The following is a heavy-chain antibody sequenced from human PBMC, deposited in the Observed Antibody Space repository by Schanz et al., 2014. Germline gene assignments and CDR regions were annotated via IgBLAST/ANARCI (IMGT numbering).Heavy chain of an antibody. CDR2: INGYNGHT. CDR1: GYTFTSYG. D-gene: IGHD3-22*01. V-gene: IGHV1-18*01. J-gene: IGHJ5*02. Sequence: QVQLVQSGAEVKKPGASVKVSCKASGYTFTSYGISWVRQAPGQGLEWMGWINGYNGHTLYAQKFRGRVTMTTDTSTSTSYMELTSLRFDDTAVYYCAREVGLYDRGWFDPWGQGTLVTVS. CDR3: AREVGLYDRGWFDP.